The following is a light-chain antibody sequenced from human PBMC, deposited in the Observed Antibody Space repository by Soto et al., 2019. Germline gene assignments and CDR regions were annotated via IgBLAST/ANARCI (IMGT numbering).Light chain of an antibody. V-gene: IGLV1-40*01. CDR2: GNS. J-gene: IGLJ1*01. Sequence: QSVLTQPPSVSGAPGQRVTISCTGSSSNIGAGYDVHWYQQLPGTAPKLLIYGNSNRPSGVPDRFSGSKSGTSASLATTGLQAEDEADYYCQSYDSSRRVFGTGTKLTVL. CDR1: SSNIGAGYD. CDR3: QSYDSSRRV.